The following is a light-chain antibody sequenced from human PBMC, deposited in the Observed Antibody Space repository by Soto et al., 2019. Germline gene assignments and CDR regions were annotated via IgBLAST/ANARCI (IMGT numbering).Light chain of an antibody. CDR3: YCYNSSPLP. CDR1: QDVSNY. J-gene: IGKJ4*01. CDR2: AAS. Sequence: DIQMTQSPSSLSASVGDRVTITCRASQDVSNYLAWYQQKPGKVPVLLIYAASSLQSGVPSRFSGTGSGTHFTRAISSLQPEDVATYYSYCYNSSPLPFGGGT. V-gene: IGKV1-27*01.